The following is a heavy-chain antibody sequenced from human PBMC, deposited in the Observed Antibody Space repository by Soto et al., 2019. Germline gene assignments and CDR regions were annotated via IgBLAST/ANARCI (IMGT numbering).Heavy chain of an antibody. CDR2: ISYDGSNK. Sequence: GGSLRLSCAASGFTFSSYGMHWVRQAPGKGLEWVAVISYDGSNKYYADSVKGRFTISRDNSKNTLYLQMNSLRAEDTAVYYCAKDGDLTMIVVVITSYYFDYCGQGTLVTVSS. V-gene: IGHV3-30*18. J-gene: IGHJ4*02. CDR3: AKDGDLTMIVVVITSYYFDY. D-gene: IGHD3-22*01. CDR1: GFTFSSYG.